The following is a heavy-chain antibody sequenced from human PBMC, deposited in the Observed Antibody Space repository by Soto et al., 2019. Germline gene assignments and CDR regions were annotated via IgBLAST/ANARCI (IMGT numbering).Heavy chain of an antibody. CDR1: GYTFTSYG. CDR2: ISAYNGNT. D-gene: IGHD1-1*01. Sequence: ASVKVSCKASGYTFTSYGISCVRQAPGQGLEWMGWISAYNGNTNYAQKLQGRVTMTTDTSTSTAYMELRSLRSDDTAVYYCARKLDRDHWFDPWGQGTLVTVSS. CDR3: ARKLDRDHWFDP. J-gene: IGHJ5*02. V-gene: IGHV1-18*01.